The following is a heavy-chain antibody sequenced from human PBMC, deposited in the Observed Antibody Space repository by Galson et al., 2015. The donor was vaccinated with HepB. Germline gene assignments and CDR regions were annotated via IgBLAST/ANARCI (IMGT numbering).Heavy chain of an antibody. CDR1: GYTLTELS. J-gene: IGHJ4*02. D-gene: IGHD3-3*01. CDR3: ATHSIFGVVTPFDY. Sequence: SCKVSGYTLTELSMHWVRQAPGKGLEWMGGFDPEDGETIYAQKFQGRVTMTEDTSTDTAYMELSSLRSEDTAVYYCATHSIFGVVTPFDYWGQGTLVTVSS. V-gene: IGHV1-24*01. CDR2: FDPEDGET.